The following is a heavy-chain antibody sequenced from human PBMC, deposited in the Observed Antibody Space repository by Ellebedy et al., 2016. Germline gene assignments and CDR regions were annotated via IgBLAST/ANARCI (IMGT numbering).Heavy chain of an antibody. CDR1: GFTFSTHA. D-gene: IGHD6-13*01. CDR2: LSFDAVNK. CDR3: ARDSGSSWFDY. Sequence: GGSLRLSCAASGFTFSTHAMHWVRQAPGKGLEWVAVLSFDAVNKFYADSVRGRFTISRDNSKNTLYLQMNSLRAEDAGIYYCARDSGSSWFDYWGQGTLVTVSS. V-gene: IGHV3-30*04. J-gene: IGHJ5*01.